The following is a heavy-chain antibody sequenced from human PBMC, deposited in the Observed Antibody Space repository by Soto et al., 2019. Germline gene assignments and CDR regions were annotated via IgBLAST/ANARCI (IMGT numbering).Heavy chain of an antibody. V-gene: IGHV4-59*01. D-gene: IGHD6-19*01. Sequence: SETLSLTCTVSGGSISSYYWSWIRQPPGKGLEWIGYIYYSGSTNYNPSLKSRVTISVDTSKNQFSLKLSSVTAADTAVYYRARVGLDSSGWYYFDYWGQGTLVTGSS. CDR1: GGSISSYY. CDR2: IYYSGST. CDR3: ARVGLDSSGWYYFDY. J-gene: IGHJ4*02.